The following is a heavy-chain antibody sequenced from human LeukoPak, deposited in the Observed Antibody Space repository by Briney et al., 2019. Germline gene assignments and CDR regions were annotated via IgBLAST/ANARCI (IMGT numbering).Heavy chain of an antibody. CDR1: GYTLTELS. J-gene: IGHJ4*02. Sequence: GASVKVSCKVSGYTLTELSMHWVRQAPGKGLEWMGGFDPGDGETICAQKFQGRVTMTEDTSTDTAYMELSSLRSEDTAVYYCATGEDIVATIFDYWGQGTLVTVSS. D-gene: IGHD5-12*01. CDR2: FDPGDGET. CDR3: ATGEDIVATIFDY. V-gene: IGHV1-24*01.